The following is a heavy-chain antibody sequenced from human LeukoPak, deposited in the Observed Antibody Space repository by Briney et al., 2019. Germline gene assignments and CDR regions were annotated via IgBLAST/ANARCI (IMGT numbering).Heavy chain of an antibody. CDR3: ARGTYSSGWYGFDY. CDR1: GFTFSSYA. CDR2: IYSGGST. Sequence: GGSLRLSCAASGFTFSSYAMSWVRQAPGKGLEWVSVIYSGGSTYYADSVKGRFTISRDNSKNTLYLQMNSLRAEDTAVYYCARGTYSSGWYGFDYWGQGTLVTVSS. V-gene: IGHV3-66*01. J-gene: IGHJ4*02. D-gene: IGHD6-19*01.